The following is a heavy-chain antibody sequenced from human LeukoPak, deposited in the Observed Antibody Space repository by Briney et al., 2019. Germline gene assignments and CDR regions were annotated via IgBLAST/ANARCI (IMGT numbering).Heavy chain of an antibody. J-gene: IGHJ4*02. CDR1: GGSISSSSYY. D-gene: IGHD1-1*01. Sequence: SETLSLTCTVSGGSISSSSYYWGWIRQPPGKGLEWFGSIYYSGSTYYNPSLKSRVTISVDTSKNQFPLKLSSVTAADTDVYYCARHRLESDYWGQGTLVTVSS. CDR3: ARHRLESDY. V-gene: IGHV4-39*01. CDR2: IYYSGST.